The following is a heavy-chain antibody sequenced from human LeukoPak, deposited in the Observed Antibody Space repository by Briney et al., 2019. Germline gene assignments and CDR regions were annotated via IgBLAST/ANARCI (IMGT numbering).Heavy chain of an antibody. Sequence: SETLSLTCTVSGGSFSGYYWSFIRQPPGMGLEWIGYIYHNGNSDFNPSLKSRVTISVDTSKNQFSLRMSSVTAADTAVYFCAGQAYSSGWLDNWGPGTLVTVSS. CDR2: IYHNGNS. CDR1: GGSFSGYY. V-gene: IGHV4-59*01. CDR3: AGQAYSSGWLDN. D-gene: IGHD6-19*01. J-gene: IGHJ4*02.